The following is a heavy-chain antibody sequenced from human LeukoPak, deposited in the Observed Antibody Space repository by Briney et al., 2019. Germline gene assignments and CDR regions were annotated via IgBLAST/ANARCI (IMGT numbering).Heavy chain of an antibody. CDR1: GFTVNSNY. J-gene: IGHJ4*02. V-gene: IGHV3-53*01. Sequence: GSLRLSCAAPGFTVNSNYLSWVRQAPGKGLEWVSTLYNTGNTYYANSVKGRFSISRDNSKNTLFLQMNSLRAEDTAVYYCARLTADGRLYFVDWGPGTLVTVSS. CDR3: ARLTADGRLYFVD. CDR2: LYNTGNT. D-gene: IGHD6-13*01.